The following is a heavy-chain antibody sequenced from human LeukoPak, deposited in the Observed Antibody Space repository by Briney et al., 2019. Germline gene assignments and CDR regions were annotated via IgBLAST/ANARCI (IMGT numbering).Heavy chain of an antibody. V-gene: IGHV4-34*01. CDR1: GGSFSGYY. D-gene: IGHD3-16*02. CDR2: INHSGST. CDR3: ARHDYRGINDGMDV. J-gene: IGHJ6*02. Sequence: SETLSLTCAVYGGSFSGYYWSWIRQPPGKGLEWIGEINHSGSTNYNPSLKSRVTISVDTSKNQFSLKLSSVTAADTAVYYCARHDYRGINDGMDVWGQGTTVIVSS.